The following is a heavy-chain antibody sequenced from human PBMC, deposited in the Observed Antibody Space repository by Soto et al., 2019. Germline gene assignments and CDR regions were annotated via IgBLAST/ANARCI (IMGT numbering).Heavy chain of an antibody. CDR2: ISAYNGNT. CDR3: ARDSPGGYSCGWYKGRENWFDP. CDR1: GYTFTSYG. D-gene: IGHD6-19*01. Sequence: QVQLVQSGAEVKKPGASVKVSCKASGYTFTSYGISWVRQAPGQGLEWMGWISAYNGNTNYAQKLQGRVTMTTDTSTSTAYMELRSLRSVDTAVYYCARDSPGGYSCGWYKGRENWFDPWGQGSLVTVSS. J-gene: IGHJ5*02. V-gene: IGHV1-18*01.